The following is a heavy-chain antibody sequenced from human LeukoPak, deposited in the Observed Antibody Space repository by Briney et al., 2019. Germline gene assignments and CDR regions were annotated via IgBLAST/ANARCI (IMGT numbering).Heavy chain of an antibody. CDR2: ITYDGSNK. J-gene: IGHJ6*02. V-gene: IGHV3-30*04. D-gene: IGHD6-19*01. Sequence: GGSLRLSCAASGFTFSSYGMHWVRQAPGKGLEWVAGITYDGSNKYYADSVKGRFTISRDNSKNTLYLQMNSLRAEDTAVYYCARARGGWPYYYEYGMDVWGQGTTVTVSS. CDR3: ARARGGWPYYYEYGMDV. CDR1: GFTFSSYG.